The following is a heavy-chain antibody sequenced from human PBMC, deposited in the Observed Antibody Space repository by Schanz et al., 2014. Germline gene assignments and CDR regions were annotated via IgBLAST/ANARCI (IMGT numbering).Heavy chain of an antibody. D-gene: IGHD2-15*01. J-gene: IGHJ6*02. CDR3: ARGGDYIVVLVAVTREYYYHAMDV. CDR2: IKHDGSEK. CDR1: GFAFDTYW. Sequence: EVQLVESGGGLVQPGGSLRLSCAASGFAFDTYWMSWVRQAPGKGLEWVANIKHDGSEKYYVDSVKGRFTISRDNAKNSMYLQMNSLRSDDTAVYYCARGGDYIVVLVAVTREYYYHAMDVWGQGTTVTVSS. V-gene: IGHV3-7*03.